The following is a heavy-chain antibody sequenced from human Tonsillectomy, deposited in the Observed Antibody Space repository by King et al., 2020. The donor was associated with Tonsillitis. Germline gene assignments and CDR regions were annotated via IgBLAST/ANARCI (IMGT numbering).Heavy chain of an antibody. V-gene: IGHV3-9*01. J-gene: IGHJ4*02. CDR3: AKEVYRDYGSGSSLDY. CDR2: ISWNSGSR. D-gene: IGHD3-10*01. CDR1: GFTFDDYA. Sequence: VQLVESGGGLVQPGRSLRLSCAASGFTFDDYAMHWVRQAPGKGLEWVSGISWNSGSRGYADSVKGRFTISRDNAKNSLYLQMNSLRTEDTALYYCAKEVYRDYGSGSSLDYWGQGTLVTVSS.